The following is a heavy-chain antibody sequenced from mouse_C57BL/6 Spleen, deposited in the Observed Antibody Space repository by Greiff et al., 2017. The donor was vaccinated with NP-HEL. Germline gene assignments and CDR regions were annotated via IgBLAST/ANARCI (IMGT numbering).Heavy chain of an antibody. CDR2: IDPSDSYT. Sequence: QVQLQQSGAELVRPGTSVKLSCKASGYTFTSYWMHWVKQRPGQGLEWIGVIDPSDSYTNYNQKFKGKATLTVDTSSSTAYMQLSSLTSEDSAVYYCARGNYVDYWGQGTTLTVSS. V-gene: IGHV1-59*01. J-gene: IGHJ2*01. D-gene: IGHD1-1*02. CDR3: ARGNYVDY. CDR1: GYTFTSYW.